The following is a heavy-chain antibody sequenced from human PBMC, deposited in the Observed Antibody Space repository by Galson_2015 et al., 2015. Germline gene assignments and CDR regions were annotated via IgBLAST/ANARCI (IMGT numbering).Heavy chain of an antibody. V-gene: IGHV3-30*18. J-gene: IGHJ6*02. CDR3: AKDNERYCSDGHCYSYYYYGMDV. CDR2: ISDEGSIK. Sequence: SLRLSCAASGFTFSSCGMHWVRQAPGKGLEWVALISDEGSIKEYADSVKGRFTISRDNSKNTLSLQMNSLRAEDTAIYYCAKDNERYCSDGHCYSYYYYGMDVWGQGTTVTVSS. CDR1: GFTFSSCG. D-gene: IGHD2-15*01.